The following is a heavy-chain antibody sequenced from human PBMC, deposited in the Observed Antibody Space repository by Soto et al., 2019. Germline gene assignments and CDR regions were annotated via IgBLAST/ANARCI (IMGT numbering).Heavy chain of an antibody. V-gene: IGHV5-51*01. D-gene: IGHD1-26*01. CDR2: IYPGDSDT. Sequence: PGESLKISCKGSGYSFTSYWIGWVRQIPGKGLEWMGIIYPGDSDTRYSPSFQGQVTISADKSISTAYLLWSSLKASDTAMYYCARGVGATFPNLAYWGQGTLVTVSS. CDR1: GYSFTSYW. CDR3: ARGVGATFPNLAY. J-gene: IGHJ4*02.